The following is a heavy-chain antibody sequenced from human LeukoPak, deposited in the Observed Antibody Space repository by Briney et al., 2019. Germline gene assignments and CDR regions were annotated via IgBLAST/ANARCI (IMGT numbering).Heavy chain of an antibody. J-gene: IGHJ4*02. CDR2: ISSSSSYI. D-gene: IGHD4-17*01. CDR1: GFTFSSYS. Sequence: GGSLRLSCAASGFTFSSYSMNWVRQAPGKGLEWVSSISSSSSYIYYADSVKGRFNISRDNAKNSLYLQMNSLRAEDTAVYYCARATVISEAFDYWGQGTLVTVSS. CDR3: ARATVISEAFDY. V-gene: IGHV3-21*01.